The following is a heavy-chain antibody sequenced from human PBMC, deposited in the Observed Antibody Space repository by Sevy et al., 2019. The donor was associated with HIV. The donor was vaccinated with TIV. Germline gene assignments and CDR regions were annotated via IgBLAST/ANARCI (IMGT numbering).Heavy chain of an antibody. Sequence: GGSLRLSCAASGFTFSSYAMTWVRQAPGKGLEWVSAITGSDGSTYYADSVKGRFTISRDNSKNSLYLQMNSLRDEDTAVYYCARDVSYDSSGTPDYMDVWGKGTTVTVSS. J-gene: IGHJ6*03. CDR2: ITGSDGST. D-gene: IGHD3-22*01. V-gene: IGHV3-23*01. CDR1: GFTFSSYA. CDR3: ARDVSYDSSGTPDYMDV.